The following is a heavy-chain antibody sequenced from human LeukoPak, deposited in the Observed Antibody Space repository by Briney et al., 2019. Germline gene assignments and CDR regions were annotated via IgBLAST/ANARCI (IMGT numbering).Heavy chain of an antibody. CDR2: ISHSGST. CDR3: ARSPGGSNWYLYFDY. Sequence: PSETLSVTCAVSGYSFSSGYYWGWIRQPPGRGLEWIGTISHSGSTYYNPSLKSRVTISVDTSKNQYSLKLSSMTAADTAVYYCARSPGGSNWYLYFDYWGQGTLVTVSS. J-gene: IGHJ4*02. CDR1: GYSFSSGYY. V-gene: IGHV4-38-2*01. D-gene: IGHD6-13*01.